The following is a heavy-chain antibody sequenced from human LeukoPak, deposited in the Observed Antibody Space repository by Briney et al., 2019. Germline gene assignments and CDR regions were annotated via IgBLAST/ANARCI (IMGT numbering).Heavy chain of an antibody. J-gene: IGHJ2*01. D-gene: IGHD3-22*01. V-gene: IGHV3-30*18. CDR3: AKDRSYSDASGYYPYWYFDL. Sequence: GGSLRLSCAGSGFNFSTYGMHWVRQAPGKGLEWVAVISYDGTNKYYADSVKGRFTISRDNSKNTLYLQMNSLRAEDTAVYYCAKDRSYSDASGYYPYWYFDLWGRGALVTVSS. CDR2: ISYDGTNK. CDR1: GFNFSTYG.